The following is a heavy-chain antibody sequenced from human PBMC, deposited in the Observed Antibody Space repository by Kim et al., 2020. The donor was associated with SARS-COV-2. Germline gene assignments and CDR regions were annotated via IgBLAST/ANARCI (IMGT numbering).Heavy chain of an antibody. V-gene: IGHV1-46*01. J-gene: IGHJ5*02. CDR2: INPSGGST. D-gene: IGHD6-19*01. CDR3: ARDRGGIAVYFVNFRALNWFDP. Sequence: ASVKVSCKASGYTFTSYYMHWVRQAPGQGLEWMGIINPSGGSTSYAQKFQGRVTMTRDTSTSTVYMELSSLRSEDTAVYYCARDRGGIAVYFVNFRALNWFDPWSQGTLVTVSS. CDR1: GYTFTSYY.